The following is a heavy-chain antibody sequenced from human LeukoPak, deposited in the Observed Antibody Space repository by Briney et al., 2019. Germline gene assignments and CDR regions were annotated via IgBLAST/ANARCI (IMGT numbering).Heavy chain of an antibody. CDR1: GFTFSSYA. CDR3: AEGRTWFGDHYFDY. D-gene: IGHD3-10*01. J-gene: IGHJ4*02. Sequence: PGRSLRLSCAASGFTFSSYAMHWVRQAPGKGLEWVAVISYDGSNKYYADSVKGRFTISRDNAKNSLYLQMNSLRAEDTAVYYCAEGRTWFGDHYFDYWGQGTLVTVSS. V-gene: IGHV3-30*04. CDR2: ISYDGSNK.